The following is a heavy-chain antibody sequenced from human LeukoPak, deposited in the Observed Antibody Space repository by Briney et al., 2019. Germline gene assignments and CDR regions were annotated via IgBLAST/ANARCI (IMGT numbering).Heavy chain of an antibody. CDR1: GYTLTELS. J-gene: IGHJ4*02. V-gene: IGHV1-24*01. CDR2: FDPEDGET. CDR3: ARGTTCLGVVTNPAHPYYFDY. Sequence: GASVKVSCKVSGYTLTELSMHWVRQAPGKGLEWMGGFDPEDGETIYAQKYQGRVTITADKSTSTAYMELSSLRSEDTDVYYCARGTTCLGVVTNPAHPYYFDYWGQGTLVSVSS. D-gene: IGHD3-3*01.